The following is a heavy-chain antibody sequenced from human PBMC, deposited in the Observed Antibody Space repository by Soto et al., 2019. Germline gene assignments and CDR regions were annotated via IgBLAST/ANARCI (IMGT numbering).Heavy chain of an antibody. J-gene: IGHJ3*02. D-gene: IGHD2-8*01. CDR1: GGNFSSYA. V-gene: IGHV1-69*01. Sequence: QVQLVQSGAEVTKPGSSVKVSCKASGGNFSSYAISWVRQAPGQGLEWMGGIIPICGTANYAQKFQGRVTITADEYKSTAYMELRSLRSEDTAVYYCARGEVSDDAFDIWGQGTMVTVSS. CDR2: IIPICGTA. CDR3: ARGEVSDDAFDI.